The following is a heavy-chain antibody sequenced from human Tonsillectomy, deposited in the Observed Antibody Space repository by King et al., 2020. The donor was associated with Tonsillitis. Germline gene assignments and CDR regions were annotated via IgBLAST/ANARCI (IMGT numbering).Heavy chain of an antibody. D-gene: IGHD3-16*01. J-gene: IGHJ5*02. CDR1: EFTFSSYG. CDR3: ARGDYKGGKNGFGP. CDR2: ISYDGSNK. Sequence: VQLVESGGGVVQPGRSLRLSCAASEFTFSSYGMHWVRQAPGKGLEWVAVISYDGSNKNYADPVKGRFTISRDNSKNTLYLQMNSLRAADTALDYCARGDYKGGKNGFGPWGTGALVTVA. V-gene: IGHV3-30*03.